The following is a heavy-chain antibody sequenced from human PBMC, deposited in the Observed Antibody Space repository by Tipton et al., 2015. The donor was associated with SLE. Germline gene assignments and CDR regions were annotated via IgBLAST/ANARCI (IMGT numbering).Heavy chain of an antibody. J-gene: IGHJ2*01. CDR2: IYTSGST. CDR1: GGSISSHY. CDR3: ARGYCSGGSCSYWYFDL. Sequence: TLSLTCTVSGGSISSHYWSWIRQPAGKGLEWIGRIYTSGSTNYNPSLKSRVTISVDTSKNQFSLKLSSVTAADTAVYYCARGYCSGGSCSYWYFDLWGRGTLVTVSS. D-gene: IGHD2-15*01. V-gene: IGHV4-4*07.